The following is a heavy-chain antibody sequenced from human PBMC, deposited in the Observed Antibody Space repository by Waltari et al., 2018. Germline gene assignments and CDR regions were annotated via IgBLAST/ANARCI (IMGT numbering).Heavy chain of an antibody. V-gene: IGHV3-11*01. Sequence: QVQLVESGGGLVGPGGSLRLSCAASGFTVSDYYMTWIRQAPGEGLEWVAYIADSNAMYYADSVKGRFTMSRDNAKNSLHLQMDSLRAEDAGVYYCARDEYSYSYWGQGTLVTVSS. CDR2: IADSNAM. CDR1: GFTVSDYY. D-gene: IGHD5-18*01. J-gene: IGHJ4*02. CDR3: ARDEYSYSY.